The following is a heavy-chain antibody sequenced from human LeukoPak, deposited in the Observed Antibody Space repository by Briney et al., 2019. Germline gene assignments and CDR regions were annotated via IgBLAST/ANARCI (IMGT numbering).Heavy chain of an antibody. CDR3: ARLESGSYPGNYFDY. J-gene: IGHJ4*02. V-gene: IGHV4-59*04. CDR1: GGSISSYY. D-gene: IGHD1-26*01. CDR2: IYYSGST. Sequence: PSETLSLTCTVSGGSISSYYWSWIRQPPGKGLEWIGYIYYSGSTYYNPSLKSRVTISVDTSKNQFSLKLSSVTAADTAVYYCARLESGSYPGNYFDYWGQGTLVTVSS.